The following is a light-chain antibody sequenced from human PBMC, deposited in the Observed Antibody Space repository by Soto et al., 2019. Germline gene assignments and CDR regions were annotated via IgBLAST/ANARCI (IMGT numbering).Light chain of an antibody. CDR3: QHYDSYPIT. CDR2: DAS. CDR1: QSISSW. V-gene: IGKV1-5*01. Sequence: DIQMTQSPSTLSASVGDRVTITCRASQSISSWLAWYQQKPGKAPNLLIYDASSLESGVPSRFSVSGSGTEFTLTISSLQPDDFATYYCQHYDSYPITFGQGTRLEIK. J-gene: IGKJ5*01.